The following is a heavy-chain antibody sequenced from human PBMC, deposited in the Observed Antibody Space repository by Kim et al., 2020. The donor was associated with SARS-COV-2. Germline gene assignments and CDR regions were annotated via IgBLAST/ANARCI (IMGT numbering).Heavy chain of an antibody. CDR1: GYTITSYA. Sequence: ASVKVSCKASGYTITSYAMHWVRQAPGQRLEWMGWINAGNGNTKYSQKFQGRVTITRDTSASTAYMELSSLRSEDTAVYYCARDYYDSSGYLYFDYWGQGTLVTVSS. V-gene: IGHV1-3*01. CDR2: INAGNGNT. J-gene: IGHJ4*02. D-gene: IGHD3-22*01. CDR3: ARDYYDSSGYLYFDY.